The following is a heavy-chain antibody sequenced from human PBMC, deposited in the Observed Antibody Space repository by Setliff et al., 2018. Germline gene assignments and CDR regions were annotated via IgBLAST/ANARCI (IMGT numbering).Heavy chain of an antibody. CDR1: GGTFSTLA. D-gene: IGHD3-10*01. J-gene: IGHJ4*02. Sequence: SVKVSCKASGGTFSTLAITWVRQAPGQGLEWMGGTIPLLPLPNYAVKFQGRVTITADKSTSTAYMELSSLTSEDTAVYYCATDLAIRGVQFDYWGRGTLVTVSS. CDR2: TIPLLPLP. V-gene: IGHV1-69*10. CDR3: ATDLAIRGVQFDY.